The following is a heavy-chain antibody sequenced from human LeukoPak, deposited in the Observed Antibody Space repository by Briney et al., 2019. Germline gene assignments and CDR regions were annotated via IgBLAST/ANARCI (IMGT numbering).Heavy chain of an antibody. CDR3: ARPHCSATNCYLYYFDY. V-gene: IGHV5-51*01. D-gene: IGHD2-15*01. CDR1: GYSFTSYW. CDR2: IYPGDSDT. Sequence: GESLKISCKGSGYSFTSYWIGWVRQMPGKGLEWMGIIYPGDSDTRYSPSFQGQVTISADKSISTAYLQWSSLKASDSAMYYCARPHCSATNCYLYYFDYWGQGTLVTVSS. J-gene: IGHJ4*02.